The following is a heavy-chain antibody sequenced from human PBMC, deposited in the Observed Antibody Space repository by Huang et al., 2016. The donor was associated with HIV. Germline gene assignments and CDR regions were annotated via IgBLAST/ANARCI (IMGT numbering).Heavy chain of an antibody. CDR1: GFILSNVV. D-gene: IGHD3-22*01. Sequence: VQLIESGGGVVRPGKSLRLSCATSGFILSNVVMHGVRQAPGKGLKWVALIRNDVMKKNYADSVRGRFTVGRDNGNNTLFLQMRSLGVDDTAGYYCARGDYYDSSGYHPGYFDYWGQGILVTVSS. CDR3: ARGDYYDSSGYHPGYFDY. CDR2: IRNDVMKK. J-gene: IGHJ4*02. V-gene: IGHV3-33*04.